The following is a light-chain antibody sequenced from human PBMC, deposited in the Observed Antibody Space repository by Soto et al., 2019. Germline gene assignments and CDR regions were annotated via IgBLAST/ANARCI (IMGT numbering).Light chain of an antibody. V-gene: IGKV3-11*01. CDR3: QQRSNWPIT. CDR1: QSVSSY. CDR2: DAS. J-gene: IGKJ5*01. Sequence: EIVLTQSPATLSLSPGERATLSCRASQSVSSYLAWYQQKPGQAPRLLIYDASNRATGIPARFSGSGSGTDFTPTTSSLEPEDFAVYYCQQRSNWPITFGQGTRLEI.